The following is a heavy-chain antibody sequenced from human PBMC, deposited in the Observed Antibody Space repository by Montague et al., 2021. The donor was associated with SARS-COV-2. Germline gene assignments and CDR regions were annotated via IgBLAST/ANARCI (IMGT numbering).Heavy chain of an antibody. CDR1: GFTFSSYS. CDR2: ISSSSSTI. J-gene: IGHJ4*02. Sequence: SLRLSCAASGFTFSSYSMNWVRQAPGKGLEWVSYISSSSSTIYYADSVKGRFTTSRDNAKNSLYLQMNSLRAEDTAVYYCARDLRWGYYDILTGYYRPLDYWGQGTLGTVSS. V-gene: IGHV3-48*04. D-gene: IGHD3-9*01. CDR3: ARDLRWGYYDILTGYYRPLDY.